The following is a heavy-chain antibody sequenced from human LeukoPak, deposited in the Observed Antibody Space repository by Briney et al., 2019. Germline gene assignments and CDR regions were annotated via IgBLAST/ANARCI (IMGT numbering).Heavy chain of an antibody. D-gene: IGHD4-17*01. Sequence: PSETLSLTCTVSGGSISSYYWSWIRQPAGKGLEWIGRIYTSGSTNYNPSLKSRVTMSVDTSKNQFSLKLSSVTAADTAVYYCARVGDYGDYVNWFDPWGPGTLVTVSS. V-gene: IGHV4-4*07. CDR3: ARVGDYGDYVNWFDP. CDR1: GGSISSYY. J-gene: IGHJ5*02. CDR2: IYTSGST.